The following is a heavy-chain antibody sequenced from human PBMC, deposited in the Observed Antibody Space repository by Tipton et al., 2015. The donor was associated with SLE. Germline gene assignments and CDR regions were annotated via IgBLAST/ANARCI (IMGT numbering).Heavy chain of an antibody. V-gene: IGHV3-30*04. J-gene: IGHJ4*02. D-gene: IGHD4-23*01. Sequence: RSLRLSCAASGFTFSNYAMHWVRQAPGKGLEWVTLISYDGSQEYYADSVKGRFTISRDNSRNTLYLQMNSLRAEDTAVYFCARGPGGGNSGYFDFWGPGTLVTVSS. CDR1: GFTFSNYA. CDR2: ISYDGSQE. CDR3: ARGPGGGNSGYFDF.